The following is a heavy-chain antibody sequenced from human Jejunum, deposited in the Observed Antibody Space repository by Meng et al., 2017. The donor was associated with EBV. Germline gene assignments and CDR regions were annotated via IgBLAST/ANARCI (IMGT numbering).Heavy chain of an antibody. D-gene: IGHD3-22*01. V-gene: IGHV3-74*01. CDR1: GFTFSSYW. Sequence: DVQLVESGXGLVQPGGSLRLSGAASGFTFSSYWMHWVRQAPGEGLVWVSRINGDGSITSYADSVKGRFTISRDNAKNTLYVQMNSLRVEDTAVYYCARDPGDRSGFFPSYFDSWGQGSLVTVSS. CDR2: INGDGSIT. CDR3: ARDPGDRSGFFPSYFDS. J-gene: IGHJ4*02.